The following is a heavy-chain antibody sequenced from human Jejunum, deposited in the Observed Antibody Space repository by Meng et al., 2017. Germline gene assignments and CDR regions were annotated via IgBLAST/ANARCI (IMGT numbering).Heavy chain of an antibody. CDR1: GGSISSADYY. D-gene: IGHD2-2*03. V-gene: IGHV4-30-4*01. J-gene: IGHJ4*02. CDR3: ARQMDSEYDEGYFFDY. Sequence: QVQLQESGPGLVKPSQTPSLTCTVSGGSISSADYYWSWIRQPPGKGLEWIGTAYYSGSSYYNPSLRSRVIILVDTSKNQFSLRLSSVTAADTAVYYCARQMDSEYDEGYFFDYWGQGILVTVSS. CDR2: AYYSGSS.